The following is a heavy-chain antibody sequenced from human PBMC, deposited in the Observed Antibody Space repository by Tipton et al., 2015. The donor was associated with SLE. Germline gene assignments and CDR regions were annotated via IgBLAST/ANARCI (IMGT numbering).Heavy chain of an antibody. CDR1: GGSFSGYY. CDR3: ASFCGHQLPGDY. CDR2: INHSGST. Sequence: TLSLTCAVYGGSFSGYYWSWIRQPPGKGLEWIGEINHSGSTKYNPSLKSRVTISVDTSKNQFSLKLSSVTAADMAVYYCASFCGHQLPGDYWGQGSLVTVSS. J-gene: IGHJ4*02. D-gene: IGHD6-13*01. V-gene: IGHV4-34*01.